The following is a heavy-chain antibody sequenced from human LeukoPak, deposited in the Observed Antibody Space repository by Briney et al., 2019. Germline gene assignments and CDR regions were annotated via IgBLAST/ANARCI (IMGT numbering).Heavy chain of an antibody. CDR1: GYTFTGYY. V-gene: IGHV1-2*02. CDR3: ARRTIAAAGPIPGMDV. CDR2: INPNSGGT. Sequence: ASVKVSCKASGYTFTGYYMHWVRQAPGQGLEWMGWINPNSGGTNYAQKFQGRVTMTRDTSISTAYMELSRLRSDDKAVYYCARRTIAAAGPIPGMDVWGKGTTVTVSS. J-gene: IGHJ6*04. D-gene: IGHD6-13*01.